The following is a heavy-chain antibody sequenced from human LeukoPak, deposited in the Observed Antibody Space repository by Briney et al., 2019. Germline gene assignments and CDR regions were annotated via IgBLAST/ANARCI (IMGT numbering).Heavy chain of an antibody. D-gene: IGHD3-22*01. CDR2: MHNSGSTI. CDR3: ARDDYDSSTPYYFDY. Sequence: GGSLRLSCAASVFTFSSYSVNWVRRSPGTGLEGGSYMHNSGSTIYYAASMNGRSTTARDTVKHSLHLQMTSLRAEATAVYYCARDDYDSSTPYYFDYWGQGILVTVSS. J-gene: IGHJ4*02. CDR1: VFTFSSYS. V-gene: IGHV3-48*04.